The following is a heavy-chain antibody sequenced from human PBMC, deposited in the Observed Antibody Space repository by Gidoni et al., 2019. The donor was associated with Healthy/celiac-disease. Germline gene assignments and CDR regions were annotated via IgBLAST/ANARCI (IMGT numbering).Heavy chain of an antibody. CDR2: ISYDGSNK. CDR1: GFTFSSYG. D-gene: IGHD3-10*01. J-gene: IGHJ4*02. V-gene: IGHV3-30*18. CDR3: AKDAYYYGSGSYYSPPGENDY. Sequence: QVQLVESGGGVVQPGRSLRLSCAASGFTFSSYGMHWVRQAPGKGLEWVAVISYDGSNKYYADSVKGRFTISRDNSKNTLYLQMNSLRAEDTAVYYCAKDAYYYGSGSYYSPPGENDYWGQGTLVTVSS.